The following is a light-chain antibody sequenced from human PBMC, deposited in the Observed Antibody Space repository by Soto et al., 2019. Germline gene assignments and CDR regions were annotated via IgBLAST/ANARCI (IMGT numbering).Light chain of an antibody. J-gene: IGKJ4*01. Sequence: EIQLSQSPSSLSASVGDRVTITCRASQSIRSHLNWYQQKPGKAPKVLIYTAFTLQGVVPSRFSGSGSETVFTLTISSLQPEDFATYYCQQSYLTPLTFGGGTKVDIK. V-gene: IGKV1-39*01. CDR3: QQSYLTPLT. CDR1: QSIRSH. CDR2: TAF.